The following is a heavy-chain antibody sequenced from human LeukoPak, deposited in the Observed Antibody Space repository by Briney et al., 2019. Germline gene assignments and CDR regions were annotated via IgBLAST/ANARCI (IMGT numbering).Heavy chain of an antibody. CDR1: GYTFTSYD. D-gene: IGHD6-6*01. CDR2: MNPNSGNT. V-gene: IGHV1-8*01. J-gene: IGHJ5*02. Sequence: ASVKVSCKASGYTFTSYDINWVRRATGQGLEWMGWMNPNSGNTGYAQKFQGRVSMTWNTSINTAYMELSSLKSEDTAVYYCAKIGAAARRTPNPRWFDPWGQGTLVTVSS. CDR3: AKIGAAARRTPNPRWFDP.